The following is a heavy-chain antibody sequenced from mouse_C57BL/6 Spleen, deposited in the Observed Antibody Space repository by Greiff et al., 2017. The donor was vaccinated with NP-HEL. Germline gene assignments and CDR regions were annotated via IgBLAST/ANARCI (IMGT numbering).Heavy chain of an antibody. CDR1: GFNIKDYY. CDR3: TLSFYGNWYFDV. D-gene: IGHD2-1*01. V-gene: IGHV14-1*01. Sequence: VQLQQPGAELVRPGASVKLSCTASGFNIKDYYMHWVKQRPEQGLEWIGRIDPEDGDTEYAPKFQGKATMTADTSSNTAYLQLSSLTSEDTAVYYCTLSFYGNWYFDVWGTGTTVTVSS. CDR2: IDPEDGDT. J-gene: IGHJ1*03.